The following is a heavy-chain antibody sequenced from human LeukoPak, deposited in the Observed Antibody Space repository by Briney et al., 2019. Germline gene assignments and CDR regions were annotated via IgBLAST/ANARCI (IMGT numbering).Heavy chain of an antibody. D-gene: IGHD1-1*01. CDR1: GGSISSSSYY. Sequence: SETLSLTCTVSGGSISSSSYYWSWIRQPAGKGLEWLGRIYVSGTTDYNPSLKSPVTMSVDTTKNQFSLTLSSVTAADTAVYYCASGTYYYYMDVWGKGTTVTVSS. J-gene: IGHJ6*03. V-gene: IGHV4-61*02. CDR2: IYVSGTT. CDR3: ASGTYYYYMDV.